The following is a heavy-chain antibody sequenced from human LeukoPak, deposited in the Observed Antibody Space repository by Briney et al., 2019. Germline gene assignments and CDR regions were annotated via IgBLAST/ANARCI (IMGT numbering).Heavy chain of an antibody. CDR2: LYSGGGT. J-gene: IGHJ4*02. D-gene: IGHD2-8*01. CDR3: ARHTNIFPFDN. Sequence: ETLSLTCTVSGGSISSSSYYWGWIRQPPGKGLEWVSVLYSGGGTYYTDSVKGRFTISRDNSKNTLYLQMNSLRAEDTALYYCARHTNIFPFDNWGQGTLVTVSS. CDR1: GGSISSSSYY. V-gene: IGHV3-53*01.